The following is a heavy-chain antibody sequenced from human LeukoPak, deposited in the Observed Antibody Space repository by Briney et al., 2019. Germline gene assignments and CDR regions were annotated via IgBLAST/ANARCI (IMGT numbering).Heavy chain of an antibody. J-gene: IGHJ6*03. CDR1: GGSISSYY. CDR3: ARAHYDFWSGPGSYYYYYMDV. CDR2: IYYSGST. V-gene: IGHV4-59*01. Sequence: PETLSLTCTVSGGSISSYYWSWIRQPPGKGLEWIGYIYYSGSTNYNPSLKSRVTISVDTSKNQFSLKLSSVTAADTAVYYCARAHYDFWSGPGSYYYYYMDVWGKGTTVTVSS. D-gene: IGHD3-3*01.